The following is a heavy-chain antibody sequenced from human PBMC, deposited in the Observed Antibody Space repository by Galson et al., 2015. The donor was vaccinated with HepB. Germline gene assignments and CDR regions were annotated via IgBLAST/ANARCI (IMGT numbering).Heavy chain of an antibody. CDR2: IIPIFGTA. CDR3: ARDLGIAAAGGAFDI. Sequence: SVKVSCKASGYTFSSYAISWVRQAPGQGLEWMGGIIPIFGTANYAQKFQGRVTITADESTSTAYMELSSLRSEDTAVYYCARDLGIAAAGGAFDIWGQGTMVTVSS. V-gene: IGHV1-69*13. D-gene: IGHD6-13*01. J-gene: IGHJ3*02. CDR1: GYTFSSYA.